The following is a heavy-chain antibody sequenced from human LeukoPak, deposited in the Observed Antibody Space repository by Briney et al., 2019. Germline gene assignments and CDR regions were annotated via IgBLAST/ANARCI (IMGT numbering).Heavy chain of an antibody. CDR3: ATWGVVVTDAFDI. V-gene: IGHV4-59*01. CDR2: IYYSGST. D-gene: IGHD3-22*01. CDR1: GGSISIYY. J-gene: IGHJ3*02. Sequence: PSETLSLTCTVSGGSISIYYWSWIRQPPGKGLEWVGYIYYSGSTNYKPSLKMRVTTSVDTSKNQFSLKLSSVTAADTPVYYCATWGVVVTDAFDIWGQGTMVTVSS.